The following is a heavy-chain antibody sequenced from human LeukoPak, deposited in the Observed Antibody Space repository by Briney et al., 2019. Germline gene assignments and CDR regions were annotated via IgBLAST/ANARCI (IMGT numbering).Heavy chain of an antibody. CDR2: IIPIFGTA. CDR3: ARDLPGGYSYGSDAFVI. D-gene: IGHD5-18*01. V-gene: IGHV1-69*06. J-gene: IGHJ3*02. CDR1: GGTFSSYA. Sequence: SVKVSCKASGGTFSSYAISWVRQAPGQGLEWMGGIIPIFGTANYAQKFQGRVTITADKSTSTAYMELSSLRSEDTAVYYCARDLPGGYSYGSDAFVIWGQGTMVTVSS.